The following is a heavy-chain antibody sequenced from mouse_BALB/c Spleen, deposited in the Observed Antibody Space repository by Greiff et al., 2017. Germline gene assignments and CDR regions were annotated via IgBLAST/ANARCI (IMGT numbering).Heavy chain of an antibody. CDR3: ASYDGYYVYFDV. D-gene: IGHD2-3*01. CDR2: INPYNGAT. CDR1: GYSFTGYY. Sequence: VQLQQSGPELVKPGASVKISCKASGYSFTGYYMHWVKQSHVKSLEWIGRINPYNGATSYNQNFKDKASLTVDKSSSTAYMELHSLTSEDSAVYYCASYDGYYVYFDVWGAGTTVTVSS. J-gene: IGHJ1*01. V-gene: IGHV1-31*01.